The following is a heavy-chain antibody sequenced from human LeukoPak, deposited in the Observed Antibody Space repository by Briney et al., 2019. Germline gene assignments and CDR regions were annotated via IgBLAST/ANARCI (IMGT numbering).Heavy chain of an antibody. J-gene: IGHJ4*02. D-gene: IGHD5-12*01. Sequence: GGSLRLSCAASGFVLSDYGMHWVRQAPGKGLEWLAFVRNDGSNEYYVGSVKGRFTISRDKSKNTLYLQMYSLRAEDTAVYSCAKESDSGYHSEGPKNWGLGTLVTVSS. V-gene: IGHV3-30*02. CDR1: GFVLSDYG. CDR2: VRNDGSNE. CDR3: AKESDSGYHSEGPKN.